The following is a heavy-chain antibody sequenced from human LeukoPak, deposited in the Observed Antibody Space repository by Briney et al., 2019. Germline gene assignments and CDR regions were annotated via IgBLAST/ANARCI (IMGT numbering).Heavy chain of an antibody. J-gene: IGHJ4*02. V-gene: IGHV4-34*01. CDR2: INHSGST. Sequence: SETLSLTCALYGGSFSVYYWSWNRQPPGRGLEWIGEINHSGSTNYNPSLKSRVTISVDTSKNQFSLKLSSVTAADTAVYYCATTKYYDFWSGYYTENYFDYWGQGTLLTVSS. CDR3: ATTKYYDFWSGYYTENYFDY. D-gene: IGHD3-3*01. CDR1: GGSFSVYY.